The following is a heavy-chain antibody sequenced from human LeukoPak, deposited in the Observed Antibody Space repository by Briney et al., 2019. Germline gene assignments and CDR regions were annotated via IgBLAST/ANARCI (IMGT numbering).Heavy chain of an antibody. J-gene: IGHJ4*02. CDR2: ISAYNGNT. CDR1: GYTFTSYG. D-gene: IGHD3-22*01. CDR3: ARLDYYDSSGYPLPFDY. V-gene: IGHV1-18*01. Sequence: ASVKVSCKASGYTFTSYGISWVRQAPGQGLEWMGWISAYNGNTNCAQKLQGRVTMTTDTSTSTAYMELRSLRSDDTAVYYCARLDYYDSSGYPLPFDYWGQGTLVTVSS.